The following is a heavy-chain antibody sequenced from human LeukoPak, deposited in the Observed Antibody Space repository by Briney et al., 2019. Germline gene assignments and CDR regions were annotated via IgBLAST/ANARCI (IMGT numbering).Heavy chain of an antibody. V-gene: IGHV4-34*01. Sequence: SETLSLTCAVYGGSFSGYYWNWIRQPPGKGLEWIGEISHSGSTNYNPSLKSRVTISVDTSKNQFSLKLTSVTAADTAVYYCARATSTYTFGPYYYYMDVWGKGTTVTVSS. CDR2: ISHSGST. J-gene: IGHJ6*03. D-gene: IGHD3/OR15-3a*01. CDR3: ARATSTYTFGPYYYYMDV. CDR1: GGSFSGYY.